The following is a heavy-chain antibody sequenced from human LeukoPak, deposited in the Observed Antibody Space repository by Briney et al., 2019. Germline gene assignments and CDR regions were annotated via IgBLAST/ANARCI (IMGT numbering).Heavy chain of an antibody. V-gene: IGHV4-34*01. CDR1: GGSFSGYY. J-gene: IGHJ4*02. D-gene: IGHD3-10*01. Sequence: PSETLSLTCAVYGGSFSGYYWSWIRQPPGKGLEWIGEINHSGSTNYNPSLKSRVTISVDTSKNQFSLKLSSVTAADTAVYYCARGLGVRGHNYGYWGQGTLVTVSS. CDR2: INHSGST. CDR3: ARGLGVRGHNYGY.